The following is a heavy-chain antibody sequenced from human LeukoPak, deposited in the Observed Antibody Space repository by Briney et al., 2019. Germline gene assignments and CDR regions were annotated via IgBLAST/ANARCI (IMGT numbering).Heavy chain of an antibody. CDR2: ISAYNGNT. D-gene: IGHD6-13*01. V-gene: IGHV1-18*01. Sequence: ASVKVSCTASGYTFTSYGISWVRQAHGQGLEWMGWISAYNGNTNYAQKLQGRVTMTTDTSTSTAYMELRSLRSDDTAVYYCARGNEQQLVLDYWGQGTLVTVSS. CDR1: GYTFTSYG. J-gene: IGHJ4*02. CDR3: ARGNEQQLVLDY.